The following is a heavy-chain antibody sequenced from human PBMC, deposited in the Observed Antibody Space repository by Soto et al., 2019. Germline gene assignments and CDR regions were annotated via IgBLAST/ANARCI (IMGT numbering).Heavy chain of an antibody. CDR1: GGSIGSYH. CDR2: VYYTGTT. D-gene: IGHD4-17*01. CDR3: ARDTVLTGMFDF. J-gene: IGHJ4*02. Sequence: SETLSLTCTVSGGSIGSYHWSWVRQPPGKGLEWIASVYYTGTTNYNPSLGSRVTISIDAPENQISLKLTSVTAADTAFYYCARDTVLTGMFDFWDQGTLVTVSS. V-gene: IGHV4-59*01.